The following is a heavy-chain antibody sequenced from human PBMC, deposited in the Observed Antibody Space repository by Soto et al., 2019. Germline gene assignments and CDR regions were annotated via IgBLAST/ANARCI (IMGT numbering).Heavy chain of an antibody. V-gene: IGHV1-3*01. Sequence: GASVKVSCKASGYTFTSYAMHWVRQAPGQRLEWVGWINAGNGNTKYSQKFQGRVTITRDTSASTAYMELSSLRSEDTAVYYCARASPVPYSGSYYFDYWGQGTLVTVSS. CDR3: ARASPVPYSGSYYFDY. D-gene: IGHD1-26*01. CDR2: INAGNGNT. CDR1: GYTFTSYA. J-gene: IGHJ4*02.